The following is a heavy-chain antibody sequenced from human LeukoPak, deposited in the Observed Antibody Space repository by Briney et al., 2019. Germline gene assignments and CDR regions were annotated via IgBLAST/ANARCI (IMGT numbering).Heavy chain of an antibody. Sequence: SGTLSLTCTVSGGSISSYYWSWIRQPPGKGLEWIGYIYYSGSTNYNPSLKSRVTISVDTSKNQFSLKLSSVTAADTAVYYCARVVRGSYLDYWGQGTLVTVSS. CDR3: ARVVRGSYLDY. V-gene: IGHV4-59*01. D-gene: IGHD2-21*01. CDR1: GGSISSYY. J-gene: IGHJ4*02. CDR2: IYYSGST.